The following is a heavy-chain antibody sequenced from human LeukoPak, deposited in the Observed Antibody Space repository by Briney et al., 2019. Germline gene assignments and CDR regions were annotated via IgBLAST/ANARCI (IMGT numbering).Heavy chain of an antibody. D-gene: IGHD2-2*01. CDR2: ISSSSSTI. CDR3: ARSPFYCSSTSCCDY. V-gene: IGHV3-48*01. CDR1: GFTFSSYS. Sequence: GGSLRLSCAASGFTFSSYSMNWVRQAPGKGREWVSYISSSSSTIYYADSVKGRFTISRDNAKNSLYLQMNSLRAEDTAVYYCARSPFYCSSTSCCDYWGQGTLVTVSS. J-gene: IGHJ4*02.